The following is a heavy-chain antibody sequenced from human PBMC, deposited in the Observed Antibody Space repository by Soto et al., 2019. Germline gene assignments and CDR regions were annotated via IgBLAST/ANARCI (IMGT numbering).Heavy chain of an antibody. V-gene: IGHV3-15*07. D-gene: IGHD3-22*01. CDR2: IKSKTDGGTT. CDR3: TTFINMYYYDSSGYYFDY. Sequence: GGSLRLSCAASGFTFSNAWMNWVRQAPGKGLEWVGRIKSKTDGGTTDYAAPVKGRFTISRDDSKNTLYLQMNSLKTEDTAVYYCTTFINMYYYDSSGYYFDYWGQGTLVTVSS. CDR1: GFTFSNAW. J-gene: IGHJ4*02.